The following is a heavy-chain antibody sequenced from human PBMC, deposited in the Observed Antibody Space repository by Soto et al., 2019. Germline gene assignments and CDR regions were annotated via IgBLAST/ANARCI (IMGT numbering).Heavy chain of an antibody. D-gene: IGHD3-10*01. J-gene: IGHJ6*02. CDR2: ISGSGGST. CDR3: ARIGHASGLTPYYYYGMDG. V-gene: IGHV3-23*01. CDR1: GFTFSSYA. Sequence: GGSLRLSCAASGFTFSSYAMSWVRQAPGKGLEWVSAISGSGGSTYYADSVKGRFTISRDNSKNTLYLQMGSLRAEDMAVYYCARIGHASGLTPYYYYGMDGWGQGTTVTVSS.